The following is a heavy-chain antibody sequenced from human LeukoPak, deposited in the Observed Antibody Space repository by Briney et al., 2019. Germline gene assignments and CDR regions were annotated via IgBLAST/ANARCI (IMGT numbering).Heavy chain of an antibody. J-gene: IGHJ4*02. CDR1: GFSLSNYW. V-gene: IGHV3-7*01. CDR3: ARVGDSSGWYRDPFDY. CDR2: INQDGSEK. D-gene: IGHD6-19*01. Sequence: PGGSLRLSCAASGFSLSNYWMTWVRQAPGKGLEWVANINQDGSEKYYVDSVKGRFTISRDNAKNSLYLQMNSLKAEDTAVYYCARVGDSSGWYRDPFDYWGQGTLVTVSS.